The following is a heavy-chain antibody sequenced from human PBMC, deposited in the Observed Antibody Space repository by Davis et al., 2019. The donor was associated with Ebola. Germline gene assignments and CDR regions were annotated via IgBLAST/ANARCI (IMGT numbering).Heavy chain of an antibody. CDR2: ISVRSNYI. CDR3: TRVGVYTIPGQDY. D-gene: IGHD2-8*01. CDR1: GFSFSTYI. Sequence: GESLKISCAASGFSFSTYIMNWVRQTPGKGLEGVSSISVRSNYIYYADSVKGRFTISRDDASKSLYLQMNSLRDGDTAVYYCTRVGVYTIPGQDYWGQGTLVTVSS. J-gene: IGHJ4*02. V-gene: IGHV3-21*01.